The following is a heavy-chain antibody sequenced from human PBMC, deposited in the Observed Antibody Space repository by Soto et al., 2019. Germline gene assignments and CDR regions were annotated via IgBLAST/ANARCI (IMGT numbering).Heavy chain of an antibody. Sequence: QVQLVQSGAEVKKPGASVKVSCKASGYTFTSYGISWVRQAPGQGLEWMGLNSAYNGNTNYAQQLQGRVTMTTDTSTSTAYMELRSLRSDDTAVYYCARDMWQQLVKGGWFDPWGQGTLVTVSS. CDR3: ARDMWQQLVKGGWFDP. CDR1: GYTFTSYG. D-gene: IGHD6-13*01. CDR2: NSAYNGNT. J-gene: IGHJ5*02. V-gene: IGHV1-18*01.